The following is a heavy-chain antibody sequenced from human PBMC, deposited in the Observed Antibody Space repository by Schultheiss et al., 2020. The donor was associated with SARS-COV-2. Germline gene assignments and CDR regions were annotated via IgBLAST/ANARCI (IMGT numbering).Heavy chain of an antibody. J-gene: IGHJ4*02. CDR1: GFTFSSYA. D-gene: IGHD1-26*01. CDR2: IKQDGSVK. CDR3: ARYRGHFDY. Sequence: GGSLRLSCAASGFTFSSYAMHWVRQAPGKGLEWVANIKQDGSVKHYVDSVRGRFIISRDNARNSLYLQMNSLRDEDTAVYYCARYRGHFDYWGQGTLVTVSS. V-gene: IGHV3-7*01.